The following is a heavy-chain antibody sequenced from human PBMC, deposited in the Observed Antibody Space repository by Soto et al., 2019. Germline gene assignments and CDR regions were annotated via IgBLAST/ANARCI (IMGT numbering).Heavy chain of an antibody. V-gene: IGHV4-59*01. CDR2: IYYSGST. D-gene: IGHD3-22*01. J-gene: IGHJ6*02. CDR1: GGSISSYY. Sequence: PSETLSLTCTVSGGSISSYYWSWIRQPPGKGLEWIGYIYYSGSTNYNPSLKSRVTISVDTSKNQFSLKLSSVTAADTAVYYCASAYDYNSSGYYENGMDVWGQGTTVTVSS. CDR3: ASAYDYNSSGYYENGMDV.